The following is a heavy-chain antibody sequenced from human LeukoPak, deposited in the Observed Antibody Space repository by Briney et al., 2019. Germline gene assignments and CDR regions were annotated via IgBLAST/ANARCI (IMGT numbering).Heavy chain of an antibody. Sequence: QPGRSVRLSCAASGFTFSTYAMHWVRQAPGKGLEWVAVISYDGTNKYYRDSVKDRLTISRDNSKNTVYLQMNSLRTEDTAVYHCARDGGAHWGQGTLVTVSS. J-gene: IGHJ4*02. CDR2: ISYDGTNK. CDR1: GFTFSTYA. V-gene: IGHV3-30*04. CDR3: ARDGGAH. D-gene: IGHD3-10*01.